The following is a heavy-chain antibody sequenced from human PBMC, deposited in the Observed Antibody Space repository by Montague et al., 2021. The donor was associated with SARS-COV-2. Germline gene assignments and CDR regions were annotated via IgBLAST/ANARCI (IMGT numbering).Heavy chain of an antibody. J-gene: IGHJ5*02. CDR2: YNNSASS. CDR3: ARGRSYSSTWYGAFDP. D-gene: IGHD6-13*01. CDR1: RGSISSDGNY. Sequence: TLSLTCTVSRGSISSDGNYWSWHPPHPVLDLVWTGYYNNSASSYSTLSLQSRVSISVATYKKQLSLKSVTVTAAATAVYYCARGRSYSSTWYGAFDPWGQGMQVTVSS. V-gene: IGHV4-31*03.